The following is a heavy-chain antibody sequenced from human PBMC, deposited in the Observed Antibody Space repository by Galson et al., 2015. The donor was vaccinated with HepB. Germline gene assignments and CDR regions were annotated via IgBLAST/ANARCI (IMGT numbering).Heavy chain of an antibody. CDR2: VSGSGDST. J-gene: IGHJ4*02. CDR3: AKERWLAATQYYFDY. V-gene: IGHV3-23*01. D-gene: IGHD1-26*01. Sequence: SLRPSCAASGFTFSNSAMSWVRQAPGKGLEWVSAVSGSGDSTYYADFVKGRFTISRDNSKNTLYLQMNSLRAEDTAVYYCAKERWLAATQYYFDYWGQGTLVTVSS. CDR1: GFTFSNSA.